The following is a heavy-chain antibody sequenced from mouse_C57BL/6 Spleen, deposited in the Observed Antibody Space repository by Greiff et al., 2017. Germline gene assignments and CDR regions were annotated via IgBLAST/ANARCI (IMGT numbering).Heavy chain of an antibody. CDR2: FYPGSGSI. Sequence: QVQLKESGAELVKPGASVKLSCKASGYTFTEYTIHWVKQRSGQGLEWIGWFYPGSGSIKYNEKFKDKATLTADKSSSTVYMELSRLTSEDSAVYFCARHEERGHYYGSRIAMDYWGQGTSVTVSS. D-gene: IGHD1-1*01. CDR3: ARHEERGHYYGSRIAMDY. V-gene: IGHV1-62-2*01. CDR1: GYTFTEYT. J-gene: IGHJ4*01.